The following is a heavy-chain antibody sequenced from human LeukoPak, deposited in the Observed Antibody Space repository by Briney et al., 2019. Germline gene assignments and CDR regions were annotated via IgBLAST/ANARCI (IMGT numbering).Heavy chain of an antibody. D-gene: IGHD3-10*01. Sequence: GGSLRLSCAPSGFTFSSCAMHWVRQAPGKGLEWVAFIRYDGSNKYYADSVKGRFTISRDNSKNTLYLRMNSLRAEDTAVYYCAKDGVWFGEYQYYFDYWGQGTLVTVSS. CDR3: AKDGVWFGEYQYYFDY. CDR2: IRYDGSNK. CDR1: GFTFSSCA. V-gene: IGHV3-30*02. J-gene: IGHJ4*02.